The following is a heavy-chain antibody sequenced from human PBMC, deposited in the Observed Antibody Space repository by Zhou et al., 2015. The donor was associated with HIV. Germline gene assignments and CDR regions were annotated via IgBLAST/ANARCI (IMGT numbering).Heavy chain of an antibody. Sequence: EVQLLESGGGLVRPGGSLRLSCTASGFTFGDYTMSWFRQAPGKGLEWVGFIRSKAYGGTTEYAASVKGRFTISRDDSKSIAYLQMNSLKTEDTAVYYCTRRGWIHLWLGAFDIWGQGTMVTVSS. V-gene: IGHV3-49*03. CDR1: GFTFGDYT. CDR2: IRSKAYGGTT. CDR3: TRRGWIHLWLGAFDI. D-gene: IGHD5-18*01. J-gene: IGHJ3*02.